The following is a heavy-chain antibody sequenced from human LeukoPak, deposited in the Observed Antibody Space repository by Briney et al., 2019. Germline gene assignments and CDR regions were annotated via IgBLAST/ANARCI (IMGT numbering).Heavy chain of an antibody. CDR3: ARAIAVADDDAFDI. CDR1: GYTFTSYY. V-gene: IGHV1-2*04. CDR2: INPNSGGT. J-gene: IGHJ3*02. D-gene: IGHD6-19*01. Sequence: ASVKVSCKASGYTFTSYYMHWVRQAPGQGLEWMGWINPNSGGTNYAQKFQGWVTMTRDTSISTAYMELSRLRSDDTAVYYCARAIAVADDDAFDIWGQGTMVTVSS.